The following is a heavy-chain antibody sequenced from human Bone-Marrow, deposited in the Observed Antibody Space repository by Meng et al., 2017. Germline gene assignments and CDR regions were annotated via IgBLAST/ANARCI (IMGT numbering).Heavy chain of an antibody. CDR2: MNPNSGNT. J-gene: IGHJ5*02. Sequence: ASVKVSCKASGYTFTSYDINWVRQATGQGLEWMGWMNPNSGNTGYAQKFQGRVTITRNTSISTAYMELSSLRSEDTAVYYCARGCIAAAGREEEWFDPWGQATLVTVSS. CDR3: ARGCIAAAGREEEWFDP. D-gene: IGHD6-13*01. V-gene: IGHV1-8*03. CDR1: GYTFTSYD.